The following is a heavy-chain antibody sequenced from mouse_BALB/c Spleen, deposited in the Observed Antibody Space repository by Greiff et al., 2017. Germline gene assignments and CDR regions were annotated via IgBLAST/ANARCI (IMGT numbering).Heavy chain of an antibody. CDR2: ISSGGGST. V-gene: IGHV5-12-1*01. CDR3: ARHIYYYGSSLYYYAMDY. Sequence: EVHLVESGGGLVKPGGSLKLSCAASGFAFSSYDMSWVRQTPEKRLEWVAYISSGGGSTYYPDTVKGRFTISRDNAKNTLYLQMSSLKSEDTAMYYCARHIYYYGSSLYYYAMDYWGQGTSVTVSS. J-gene: IGHJ4*01. CDR1: GFAFSSYD. D-gene: IGHD1-1*01.